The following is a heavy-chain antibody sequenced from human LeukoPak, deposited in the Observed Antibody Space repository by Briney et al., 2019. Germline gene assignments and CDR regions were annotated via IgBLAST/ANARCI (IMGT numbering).Heavy chain of an antibody. CDR3: ARYSTYCDSTSCYQFDL. CDR2: ISGGST. Sequence: GGSLRLSCAASGFTVNSNEMSWVRQAPGKGLEWVSSISGGSTYYADSVKGRFTISRDNSKNTLYLQMNSLRAEDTAVYYCARYSTYCDSTSCYQFDLWGQGTLVTVSS. J-gene: IGHJ5*02. V-gene: IGHV3-38*03. CDR1: GFTVNSNE. D-gene: IGHD2-2*01.